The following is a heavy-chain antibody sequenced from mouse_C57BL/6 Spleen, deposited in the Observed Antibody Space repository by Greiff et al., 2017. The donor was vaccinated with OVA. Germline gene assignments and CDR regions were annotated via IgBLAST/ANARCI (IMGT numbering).Heavy chain of an antibody. Sequence: VNLVESGAELVKPGASVKISCKASGYAFSSYWMNWVKQRPGKGLEWIGQIYPGDGDTNYNGKFKGKATLTADKSSSTAYMQLSSLTSEDSAVYFCARSGWLLTAMDYWGQGTSVTVSS. CDR3: ARSGWLLTAMDY. CDR1: GYAFSSYW. CDR2: IYPGDGDT. J-gene: IGHJ4*01. D-gene: IGHD2-3*01. V-gene: IGHV1-80*01.